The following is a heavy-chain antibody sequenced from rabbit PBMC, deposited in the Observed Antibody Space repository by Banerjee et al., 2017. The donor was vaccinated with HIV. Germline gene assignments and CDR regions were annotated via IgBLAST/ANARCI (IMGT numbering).Heavy chain of an antibody. CDR3: ARDLAGVIGWNFNL. CDR1: GFSFSGSYW. CDR2: IAAGSSGST. D-gene: IGHD4-1*01. V-gene: IGHV1S45*01. J-gene: IGHJ4*01. Sequence: QEQLEESGGDLVKPEGSLTLTCTASGFSFSGSYWISWVRQAPGKGLEWIACIAAGSSGSTYYASWAKGRFTISETSSTTVTLQMTSLTAADTATHFCARDLAGVIGWNFNLWGQGTLVTVS.